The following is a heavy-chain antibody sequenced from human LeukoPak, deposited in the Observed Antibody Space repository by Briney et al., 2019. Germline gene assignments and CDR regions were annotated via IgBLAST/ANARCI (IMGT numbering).Heavy chain of an antibody. CDR3: ARMDLAVAGVIDY. CDR2: ISSSGSTI. J-gene: IGHJ4*02. V-gene: IGHV3-48*03. D-gene: IGHD6-19*01. Sequence: GGSLRLSCTASGFTFSSYEMNWVRQAPGKGLEWVSYISSSGSTIYYADSVKGRFTISRDNAKNLLYLQMNSLRAEDTAVYYCARMDLAVAGVIDYWGQGTLVTVSS. CDR1: GFTFSSYE.